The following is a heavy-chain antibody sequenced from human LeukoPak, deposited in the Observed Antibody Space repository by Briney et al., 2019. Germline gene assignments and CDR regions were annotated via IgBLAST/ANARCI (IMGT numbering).Heavy chain of an antibody. D-gene: IGHD1-26*01. J-gene: IGHJ5*02. Sequence: ASVKVSCRXSGYTFTAYEIHWVRQATGQGLEWMGWMNPNSGNTGYEQKFQGRVTMTRDTSMTTAYMELSSLRFEDTATYYCARGGARSFAPWGQGTLVTVSS. CDR1: GYTFTAYE. V-gene: IGHV1-8*01. CDR3: ARGGARSFAP. CDR2: MNPNSGNT.